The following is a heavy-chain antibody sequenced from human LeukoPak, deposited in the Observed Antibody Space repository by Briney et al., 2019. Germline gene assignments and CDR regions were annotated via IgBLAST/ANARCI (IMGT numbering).Heavy chain of an antibody. J-gene: IGHJ5*02. CDR3: ARDIGVVPTAFDP. D-gene: IGHD2-2*01. Sequence: GGSLRLSCAASGFTFSNYWMHWVRQAPGKGLVGVSRINIDGSSTNYAGSVKGRFTISRDNAKNTLYLQMNSLRAEDTAVYYCARDIGVVPTAFDPWGQGTLVTVSS. V-gene: IGHV3-74*01. CDR1: GFTFSNYW. CDR2: INIDGSST.